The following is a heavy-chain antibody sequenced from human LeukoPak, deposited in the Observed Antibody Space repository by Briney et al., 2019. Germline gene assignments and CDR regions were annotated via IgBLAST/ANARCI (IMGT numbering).Heavy chain of an antibody. CDR2: ISYDGSNK. Sequence: PGRSLRLSCAASGFTFSSYGMHWVRQAPGKGLEWVAVISYDGSNKYYADSVKGRFTISRDNSKNTLYLQMNSLRAEDTAVYYCAKLHNARSIAAAAWGSKVGYWGQGTLVTVSS. V-gene: IGHV3-30*18. J-gene: IGHJ4*02. CDR1: GFTFSSYG. D-gene: IGHD6-13*01. CDR3: AKLHNARSIAAAAWGSKVGY.